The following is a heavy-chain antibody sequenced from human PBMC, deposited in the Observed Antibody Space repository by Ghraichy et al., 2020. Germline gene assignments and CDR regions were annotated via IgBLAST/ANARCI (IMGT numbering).Heavy chain of an antibody. Sequence: GGSLRLSCATSGFTFSSYSMNWVRQAPGKGLEWVSSISTSGTYTYYADSVEGRFIISRDNYGNSLSLQMNSLRVEDTAVYYCARDEGFGDSASGFDVWGQGTTVTVS. V-gene: IGHV3-21*01. CDR2: ISTSGTYT. D-gene: IGHD3-10*01. CDR3: ARDEGFGDSASGFDV. J-gene: IGHJ6*02. CDR1: GFTFSSYS.